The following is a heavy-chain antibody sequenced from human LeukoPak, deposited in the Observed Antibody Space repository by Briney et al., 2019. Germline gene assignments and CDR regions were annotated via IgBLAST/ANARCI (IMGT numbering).Heavy chain of an antibody. CDR3: ARDYYDSSGYYYPFDY. V-gene: IGHV4-4*07. Sequence: PSETLSLTCTVSGGSISSYYWSWIRQPAGKGLEWIGRIYTSGSTSYNPSLKSRVTMSVDTSKNQFSLKLSSVTAADTAVYYCARDYYDSSGYYYPFDYWGQGTLVTVSS. CDR1: GGSISSYY. J-gene: IGHJ4*02. CDR2: IYTSGST. D-gene: IGHD3-22*01.